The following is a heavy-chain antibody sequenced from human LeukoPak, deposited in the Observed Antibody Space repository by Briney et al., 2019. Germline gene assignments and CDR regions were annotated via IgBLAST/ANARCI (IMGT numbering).Heavy chain of an antibody. CDR3: TRGQTTYYDY. V-gene: IGHV3-33*08. D-gene: IGHD1-7*01. CDR2: IWSDGSHK. J-gene: IGHJ4*02. CDR1: GFIFTTYG. Sequence: PGTSLRLSCAASGFIFTTYGFHWVRQAPGKGLEWVAVIWSDGSHKFYTDSVKGRFTISRDNSENTLYLQMSSPRVEDTAVYYCTRGQTTYYDYWGQGTLVTVSS.